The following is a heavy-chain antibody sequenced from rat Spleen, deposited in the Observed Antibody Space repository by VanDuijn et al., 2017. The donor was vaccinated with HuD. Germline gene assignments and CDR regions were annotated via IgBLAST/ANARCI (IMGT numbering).Heavy chain of an antibody. CDR3: ARLGVTPGDFDY. CDR2: IVFDGSST. Sequence: EVKLVESGGGLVQPGRSLKLSCAASGFTFSDYAMAWVRQAPKKGLEWVATIVFDGSSTYYGDSVKGRFTISRDNAKRSLYLQMDSLRSEDTATYYCARLGVTPGDFDYWGQGVMVTVSS. J-gene: IGHJ2*01. D-gene: IGHD1-4*01. V-gene: IGHV5-17*01. CDR1: GFTFSDYA.